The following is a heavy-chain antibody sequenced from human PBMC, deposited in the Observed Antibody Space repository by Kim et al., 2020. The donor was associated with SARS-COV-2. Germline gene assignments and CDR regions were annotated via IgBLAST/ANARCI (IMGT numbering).Heavy chain of an antibody. D-gene: IGHD3-9*01. CDR1: GGSFSGYY. Sequence: SETLSLTCAVYGGSFSGYYWSWIRQPPGKGLEWIGEINHSGSTNYNPSLKSRVTISVDTSKNQFSLKLSSVTAADTAVYYCPRGGLRYFDWFPFRNWFDPWGQGTLVTVSS. J-gene: IGHJ5*02. V-gene: IGHV4-34*01. CDR3: PRGGLRYFDWFPFRNWFDP. CDR2: INHSGST.